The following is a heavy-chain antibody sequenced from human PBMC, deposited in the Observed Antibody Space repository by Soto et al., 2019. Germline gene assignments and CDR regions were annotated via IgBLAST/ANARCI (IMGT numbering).Heavy chain of an antibody. Sequence: EVQLLESGGGLVQPGGSLRLSCAASGFTFGRSAMSWVRQGPGKGLEWGSGVTATGGSTYYADSVKGRFTISRNNSKNSRYLPMNSLRAEDTAVYYYDKVVGGSGWHNNAFDNWGHGTRVIVSS. J-gene: IGHJ3*02. D-gene: IGHD6-19*01. CDR1: GFTFGRSA. CDR2: VTATGGST. V-gene: IGHV3-23*01. CDR3: DKVVGGSGWHNNAFDN.